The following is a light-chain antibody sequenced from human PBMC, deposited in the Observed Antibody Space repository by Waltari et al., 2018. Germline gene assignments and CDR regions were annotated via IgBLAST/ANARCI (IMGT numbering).Light chain of an antibody. J-gene: IGKJ2*01. CDR3: QHRSNGPLYT. CDR1: QRVSSY. Sequence: EIVLTQSPATLSLSPGERATLSCRASQRVSSYLAWYQQKPGQAPRLLIYDASASATSIPASFSGSRSGTDFTLTISSLEPEDFAFYYCQHRSNGPLYTFGQGTKLEIK. CDR2: DAS. V-gene: IGKV3-11*01.